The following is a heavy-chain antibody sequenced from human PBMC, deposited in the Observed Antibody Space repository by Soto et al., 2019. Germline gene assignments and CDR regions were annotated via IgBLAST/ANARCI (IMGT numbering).Heavy chain of an antibody. J-gene: IGHJ4*02. D-gene: IGHD4-17*01. V-gene: IGHV1-46*01. CDR2: INPSGGST. Sequence: ASVKVSCKASGYTFTSYYMHWVRQAPGQGLEWMGIINPSGGSTSYAQKFQGRVTMTRDTSTSTVYMELSSLRSEDMAVYYCARRGMTTVTTYYFDYWGQGTLVTVSS. CDR1: GYTFTSYY. CDR3: ARRGMTTVTTYYFDY.